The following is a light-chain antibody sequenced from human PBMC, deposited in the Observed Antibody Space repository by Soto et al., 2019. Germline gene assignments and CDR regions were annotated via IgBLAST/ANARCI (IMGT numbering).Light chain of an antibody. V-gene: IGLV1-44*01. CDR3: AAWDDRLNGWV. J-gene: IGLJ3*02. CDR2: SDD. Sequence: QPVLTQPPSASGTPGQRVTISCSGGSSNIGTNTVNWYQQLPGTAPKLLIYSDDQRPSGVPDRFSGSKSGTSASLAISGLQSEDEADFYCAAWDDRLNGWVFGGGTKLTVL. CDR1: SSNIGTNT.